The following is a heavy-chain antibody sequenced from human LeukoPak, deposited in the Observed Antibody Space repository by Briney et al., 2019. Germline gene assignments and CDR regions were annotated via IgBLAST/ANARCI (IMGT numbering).Heavy chain of an antibody. V-gene: IGHV4-30-2*01. CDR3: ARSGPARAATIRVVDY. J-gene: IGHJ4*02. CDR1: GGSISSGGYS. Sequence: PSETLSLTCAVSGGSISSGGYSWSWIRQPPGKGLEWIGYIYHSGSTYYNPSLKSRVTISVDTSKNQFSLKLSSVTAADTAVYYCARSGPARAATIRVVDYWGQGTLVTVSS. D-gene: IGHD5-24*01. CDR2: IYHSGST.